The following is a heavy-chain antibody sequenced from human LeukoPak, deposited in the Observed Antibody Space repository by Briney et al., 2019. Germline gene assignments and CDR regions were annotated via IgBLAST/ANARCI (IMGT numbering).Heavy chain of an antibody. CDR1: GFTFSSYG. CDR3: AKDGLIAVASKFDY. Sequence: PGGSLRLSCAASGFTFSSYGMHWVRQAPGKGLEWVAVISYDGSNKYYADSVKGRFTISRDNSKNTLYLQMNSLRAEDTAVYYCAKDGLIAVASKFDYWGQGTLVTVSS. V-gene: IGHV3-30*18. D-gene: IGHD6-19*01. J-gene: IGHJ4*02. CDR2: ISYDGSNK.